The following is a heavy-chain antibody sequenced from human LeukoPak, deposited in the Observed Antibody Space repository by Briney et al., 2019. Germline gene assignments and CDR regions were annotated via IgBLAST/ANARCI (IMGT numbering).Heavy chain of an antibody. Sequence: GGSLRLSCAASGFTFSSYAMSWVRQAPGKGLEWVSAISSSGGSAHSADSVKGRFSISRDNSKNIVYLQMNSLRADDTAVYYCARGVTGTTGAFDIWGQGTMVTVSS. CDR3: ARGVTGTTGAFDI. D-gene: IGHD1-7*01. CDR2: ISSSGGSA. V-gene: IGHV3-23*01. J-gene: IGHJ3*02. CDR1: GFTFSSYA.